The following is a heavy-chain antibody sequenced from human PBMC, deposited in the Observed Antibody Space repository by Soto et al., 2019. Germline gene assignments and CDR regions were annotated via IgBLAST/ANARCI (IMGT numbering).Heavy chain of an antibody. CDR3: AKDEGWGSSWVGNIDY. V-gene: IGHV3-30*18. J-gene: IGHJ4*02. D-gene: IGHD6-13*01. Sequence: QVQLVESGGGVVQPGRSLRLSCAASGFTFSSYGMHWVRQAPGKGLEWVAVISYDGSNKYYAESVKGRFTIYRDNSKNTLYQQMNSLRAEDTAVYYCAKDEGWGSSWVGNIDYWGQGTLVTVSS. CDR1: GFTFSSYG. CDR2: ISYDGSNK.